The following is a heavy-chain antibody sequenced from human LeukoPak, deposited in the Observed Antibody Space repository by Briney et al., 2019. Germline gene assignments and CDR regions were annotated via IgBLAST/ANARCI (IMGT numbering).Heavy chain of an antibody. CDR1: GFTFSNDW. J-gene: IGHJ3*02. D-gene: IGHD1-26*01. V-gene: IGHV3-74*01. CDR2: TKSDGSGT. CDR3: ARALVTRLGAFDI. Sequence: GGSLRLSCAAAGFTFSNDWMHWVRQAPGKGLEWVSRTKSDGSGTNYADSVKGRFTISRDNAQNTLYLQMNNPGVDDTAVYYCARALVTRLGAFDIWGQGTMVIVFS.